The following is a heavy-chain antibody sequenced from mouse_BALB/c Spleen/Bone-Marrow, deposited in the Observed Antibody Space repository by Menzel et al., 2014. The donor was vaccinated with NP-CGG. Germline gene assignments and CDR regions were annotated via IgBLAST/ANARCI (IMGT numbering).Heavy chain of an antibody. V-gene: IGHV5-9-1*01. CDR1: GFTFSSYA. D-gene: IGHD1-1*02. Sequence: EVKVVESGGGLVKPGGSLKLSCAASGFTFSSYAMSWVRQTPEKRLEWVATISSGGSYTYYPDSVKGRFTISRDNAKNTLYLQMSSLKSEDTAMYYCARREDYGLFAYWGQGTLVTVSA. CDR2: ISSGGSYT. J-gene: IGHJ3*01. CDR3: ARREDYGLFAY.